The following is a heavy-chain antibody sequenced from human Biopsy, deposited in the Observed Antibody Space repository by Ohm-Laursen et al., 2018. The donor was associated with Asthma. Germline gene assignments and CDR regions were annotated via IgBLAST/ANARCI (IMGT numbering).Heavy chain of an antibody. CDR3: ARAVDYSHYYGIDV. Sequence: ASVKVSCKTSGYTFNSAGIAWVRQAPGQGLGWMGWISVYNGNTKVAQKLQDRVTMITDTSRSTAYMELRSLRSADTAVYFCARAVDYSHYYGIDVWGQGTTVTVS. CDR2: ISVYNGNT. D-gene: IGHD3-10*01. J-gene: IGHJ6*02. V-gene: IGHV1-18*01. CDR1: GYTFNSAG.